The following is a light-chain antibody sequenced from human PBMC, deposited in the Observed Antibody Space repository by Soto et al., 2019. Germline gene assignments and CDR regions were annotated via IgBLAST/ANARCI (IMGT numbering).Light chain of an antibody. CDR1: QSVNGNH. CDR3: QERSNWPPIT. J-gene: IGKJ5*01. CDR2: TAS. Sequence: EIVLTQSPDTLSLSPGERATLSCRASQSVNGNHLAWFQQKPGQSPSLLIYTASNRATGIPDRYSGSGSGTDFTLSISSLEPEDFAIYYCQERSNWPPITFSQGTRLEIK. V-gene: IGKV3D-20*02.